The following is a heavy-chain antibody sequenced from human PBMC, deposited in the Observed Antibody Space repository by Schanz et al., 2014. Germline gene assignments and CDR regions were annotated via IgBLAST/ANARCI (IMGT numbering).Heavy chain of an antibody. V-gene: IGHV5-10-1*03. D-gene: IGHD3-16*02. Sequence: EVQLVQSGAEVKKPGESLRISCEGSGSSFYSYWIAWVRQRPGKGLEWMGRIAPTDSYTSYSPSFQGHVTFSADTSIRTAYLHWSSLRASDTAMYYCARWGGSYRFDYWGQGTLVTVSS. CDR2: IAPTDSYT. CDR3: ARWGGSYRFDY. J-gene: IGHJ4*02. CDR1: GSSFYSYW.